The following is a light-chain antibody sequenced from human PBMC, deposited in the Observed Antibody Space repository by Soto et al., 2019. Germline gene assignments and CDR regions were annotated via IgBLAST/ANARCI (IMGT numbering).Light chain of an antibody. CDR2: AAS. CDR3: QQSYSTPPT. J-gene: IGKJ1*01. Sequence: DIQRTPFPSSVSATVGDSGTITWRASQSISSYLNWYQQKPGKAPKLLIYAASSLQSGVPSRFSGSGSGTDFTLTISSLQPEDFATYYCQQSYSTPPTFGQGTKVDI. CDR1: QSISSY. V-gene: IGKV1-39*01.